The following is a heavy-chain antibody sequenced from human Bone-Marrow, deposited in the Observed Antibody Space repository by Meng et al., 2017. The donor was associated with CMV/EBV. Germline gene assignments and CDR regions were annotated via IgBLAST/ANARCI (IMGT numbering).Heavy chain of an antibody. J-gene: IGHJ3*02. Sequence: GSLRLSCTVSGGSISSSSYYWGWIRQPPGKGLEWIGYIYYSGSTNYNPSLKSRVTISVDTSKNQFSLKLSSVTAADTAVYYCARENGGADAFDIWGQGTMVTVSS. CDR2: IYYSGST. CDR3: ARENGGADAFDI. CDR1: GGSISSSSYY. V-gene: IGHV4-61*05.